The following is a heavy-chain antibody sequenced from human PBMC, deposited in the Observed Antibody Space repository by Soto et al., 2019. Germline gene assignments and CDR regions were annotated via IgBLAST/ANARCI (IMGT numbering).Heavy chain of an antibody. Sequence: EVQLLESGGGLAQPGGSLRLSCAASAFTFSSYAMSWVRQAPGKGMEWVSAVSGSGDSTYYADSVKGRFTISRDNSKNTPYLQMNSLIAEDTAVDYCAKGRASDCPGCTQDYWGQGTLVTVSS. CDR1: AFTFSSYA. CDR2: VSGSGDST. D-gene: IGHD2-21*02. V-gene: IGHV3-23*01. J-gene: IGHJ4*02. CDR3: AKGRASDCPGCTQDY.